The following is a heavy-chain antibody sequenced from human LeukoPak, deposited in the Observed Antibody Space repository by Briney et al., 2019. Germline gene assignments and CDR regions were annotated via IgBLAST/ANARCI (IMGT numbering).Heavy chain of an antibody. Sequence: GRSLRLSCAVSGITLSNYGLSWVRQAPGKGLEWVAGISGSGANTYYADSVRGRFTISRDNSKNTLYLHMNSLRAEDTAVYYCSKERAGYTNPYYFDYWGQGTLVTVSS. V-gene: IGHV3-23*01. CDR3: SKERAGYTNPYYFDY. J-gene: IGHJ4*02. CDR1: GITLSNYG. CDR2: ISGSGANT. D-gene: IGHD3-16*02.